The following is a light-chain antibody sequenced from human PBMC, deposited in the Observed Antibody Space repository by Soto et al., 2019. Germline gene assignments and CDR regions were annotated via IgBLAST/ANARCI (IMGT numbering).Light chain of an antibody. CDR2: DVN. V-gene: IGLV2-14*01. J-gene: IGLJ1*01. CDR3: CSYTSGNTYV. Sequence: QSALTQPASVSGSPGQSITISCTGTSSDVGGYNYVSWYQQHPGKAPKLIIYDVNNRPSGVSDRFYGSKSGNTASLTFSGLQPEDEADYYCCSYTSGNTYVFGSGTKLTVL. CDR1: SSDVGGYNY.